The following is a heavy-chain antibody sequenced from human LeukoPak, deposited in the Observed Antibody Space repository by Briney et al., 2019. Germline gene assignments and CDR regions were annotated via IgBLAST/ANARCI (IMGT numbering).Heavy chain of an antibody. Sequence: GGSLRLSCAASGFTFSSYAMSWVRQAPGKGLEWVSSIYSGGSTYYADSVKGRFTISRDNSKNTLYLQMNSLSVEDTAVYYVARDLMGGYSGYGDYWGQGTPVTVSS. CDR3: ARDLMGGYSGYGDY. D-gene: IGHD5-12*01. CDR1: GFTFSSYA. CDR2: IYSGGST. V-gene: IGHV3-66*02. J-gene: IGHJ4*02.